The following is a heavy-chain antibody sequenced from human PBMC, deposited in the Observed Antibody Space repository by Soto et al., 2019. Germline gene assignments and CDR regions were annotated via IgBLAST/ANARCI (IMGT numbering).Heavy chain of an antibody. V-gene: IGHV1-46*01. D-gene: IGHD5-18*01. CDR1: GYTFTSYY. CDR3: AKVDTARVGTQEWYYYYGMDV. CDR2: INPSGGST. Sequence: ASVKVSCKASGYTFTSYYMHWVRQAPGQGLEWMGIINPSGGSTSYAQKFQGRVTMTRDTSTSTVYMELSSLRSEDTAVYYCAKVDTARVGTQEWYYYYGMDVWGQGTTVTVSS. J-gene: IGHJ6*02.